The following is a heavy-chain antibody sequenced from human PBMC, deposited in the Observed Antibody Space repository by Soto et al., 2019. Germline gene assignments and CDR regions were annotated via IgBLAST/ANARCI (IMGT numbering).Heavy chain of an antibody. D-gene: IGHD1-26*01. CDR2: IIPIFGTA. V-gene: IGHV1-69*13. J-gene: IGHJ4*02. CDR1: GGTFSSYA. CDR3: ATVEDPHLPSGY. Sequence: SVKVSCKASGGTFSSYAISWVRQAPGQGLEWMGGIIPIFGTANYARKFQGRVTITADESTSTAYMELSSLRSEDTAVYYCATVEDPHLPSGYWGQGTLVTVSS.